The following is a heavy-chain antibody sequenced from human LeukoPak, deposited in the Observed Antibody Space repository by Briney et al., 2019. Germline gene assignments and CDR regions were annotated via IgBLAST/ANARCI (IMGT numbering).Heavy chain of an antibody. V-gene: IGHV4-4*07. CDR1: GGSISSYY. CDR3: ARDHPLNYYDSSGYYGGYYYYMDV. Sequence: SETLSLTCTVSGGSISSYYWSWIRQPAGKGLEWIGRIYTSGSTNYNPSLKSRVTMSVDTSKNQFSLKLSSVTAADTAVYYCARDHPLNYYDSSGYYGGYYYYMDVWAKGPRSPSP. D-gene: IGHD3-22*01. CDR2: IYTSGST. J-gene: IGHJ6*03.